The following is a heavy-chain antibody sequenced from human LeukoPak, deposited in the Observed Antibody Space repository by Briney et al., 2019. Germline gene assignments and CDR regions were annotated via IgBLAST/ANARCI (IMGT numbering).Heavy chain of an antibody. Sequence: GGSLRLSCTTSGFTFKHDALTSARQAPGKGLDWVSVIYPHGDPHYADSVKGRFTISRDNSKNSLYMQMETLRAEDTALYYCARAKLEPAGTGAFDIWGPGTVVTVSS. CDR1: GFTFKHDA. D-gene: IGHD6-19*01. CDR3: ARAKLEPAGTGAFDI. V-gene: IGHV3-23*01. J-gene: IGHJ3*02. CDR2: IYPHGDP.